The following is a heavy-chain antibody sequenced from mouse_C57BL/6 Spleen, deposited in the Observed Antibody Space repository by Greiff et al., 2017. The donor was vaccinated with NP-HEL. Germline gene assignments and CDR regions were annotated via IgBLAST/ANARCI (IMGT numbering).Heavy chain of an antibody. CDR1: GYTFTSYT. CDR2: INPSSGYT. V-gene: IGHV1-4*01. D-gene: IGHD1-1*01. Sequence: VQLQQSGAELARPGASVKMSCKASGYTFTSYTMHWVKQRPGQGLEWIGYINPSSGYTKYNQKFKDKATLTADKSSSTAYMQLSSLTSEDSAVYYCARSETYYCSPYYYAMDYWGQGTSVTVSS. CDR3: ARSETYYCSPYYYAMDY. J-gene: IGHJ4*01.